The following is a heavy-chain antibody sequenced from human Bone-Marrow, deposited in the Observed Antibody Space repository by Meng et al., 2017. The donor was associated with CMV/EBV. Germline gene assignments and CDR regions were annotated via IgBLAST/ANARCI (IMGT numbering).Heavy chain of an antibody. J-gene: IGHJ4*02. Sequence: SVKVSCKASGGTFSSYAISWVRQAPGQGLEWMGGIIPILGIANYAQKFQGRVTITADKSTSTDYMELSSLRSEDTAVYYCARDAWPSDIVATLIDYWCQGTLVTVSS. CDR2: IIPILGIA. V-gene: IGHV1-69*10. D-gene: IGHD5-12*01. CDR3: ARDAWPSDIVATLIDY. CDR1: GGTFSSYA.